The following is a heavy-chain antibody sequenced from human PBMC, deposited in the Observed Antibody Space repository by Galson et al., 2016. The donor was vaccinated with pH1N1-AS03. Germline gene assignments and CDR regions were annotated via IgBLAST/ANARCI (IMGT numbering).Heavy chain of an antibody. V-gene: IGHV3-48*03. CDR3: ARTSGAYFGSAFDI. J-gene: IGHJ3*02. CDR2: ISSDSTTI. Sequence: SLRLSCAASGFTFSKTGMNWVRQAPGKGLEWVSYISSDSTTIYYADSVKGRFTISRDNAKNSLYLQMNSLTAEDTAIYYCARTSGAYFGSAFDIWGQGTMVTVSS. CDR1: GFTFSKTG. D-gene: IGHD1-26*01.